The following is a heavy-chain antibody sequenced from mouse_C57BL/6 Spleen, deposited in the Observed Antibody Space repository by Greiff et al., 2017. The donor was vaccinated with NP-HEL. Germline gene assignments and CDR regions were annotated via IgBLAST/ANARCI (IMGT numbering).Heavy chain of an antibody. CDR3: ARLGYYAMDY. CDR2: IRNKANGYTT. V-gene: IGHV7-3*01. Sequence: EVKVEESGGGLVQPGGSLSLSCAASGFTFTDYYMSWVRQPPGKALEWLGFIRNKANGYTTEYSASVKGRFTISRDNSQSILYLQMNALRAEDSATYYCARLGYYAMDYWGQGTSVTVSS. J-gene: IGHJ4*01. D-gene: IGHD3-3*01. CDR1: GFTFTDYY.